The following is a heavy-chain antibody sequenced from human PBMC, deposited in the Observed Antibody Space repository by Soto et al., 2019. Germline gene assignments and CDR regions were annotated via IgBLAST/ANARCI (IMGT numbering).Heavy chain of an antibody. CDR2: IIPIFGTA. Sequence: SVKVSCKASGGTFSSYAISWVRQAPGQGLEWMGGIIPIFGTANYAQKFQGRVTITADESTSTAYMELSSLRSEDTAVYYCARGPGRYSSGWHWDGMDVWGQGTVVTVSS. J-gene: IGHJ6*02. V-gene: IGHV1-69*13. CDR3: ARGPGRYSSGWHWDGMDV. D-gene: IGHD6-19*01. CDR1: GGTFSSYA.